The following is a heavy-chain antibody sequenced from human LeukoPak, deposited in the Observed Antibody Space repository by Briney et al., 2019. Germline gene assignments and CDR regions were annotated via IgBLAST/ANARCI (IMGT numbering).Heavy chain of an antibody. CDR2: ISGGGGTT. CDR3: AKDRTTPFDY. D-gene: IGHD2/OR15-2a*01. CDR1: GFTFSSYA. J-gene: IGHJ4*02. V-gene: IGHV3-23*01. Sequence: GGPLRLSCAASGFTFSSYAMSWVRQAPGKGLEWVSSISGGGGTTYYADSVKGRFTISRDTSKNTLYLQMNSLRAEDTAVYYCAKDRTTPFDYWGQGTLVTVSS.